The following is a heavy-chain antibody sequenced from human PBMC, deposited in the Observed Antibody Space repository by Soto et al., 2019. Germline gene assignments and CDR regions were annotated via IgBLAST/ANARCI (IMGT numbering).Heavy chain of an antibody. Sequence: SETLSLTCSVYGVSISNTSYYWGWIRQPPGKGLEWVGTIYFSGSTFYNPSLKSRVTISIDTSKNQFSLRLSSVTAADTAVYYCARHGSYWGQGTLVTVSS. J-gene: IGHJ4*02. CDR1: GVSISNTSYY. CDR2: IYFSGST. CDR3: ARHGSY. V-gene: IGHV4-39*01.